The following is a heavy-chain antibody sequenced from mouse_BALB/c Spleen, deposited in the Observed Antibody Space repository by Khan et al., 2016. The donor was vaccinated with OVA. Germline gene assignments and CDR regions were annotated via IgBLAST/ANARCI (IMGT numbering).Heavy chain of an antibody. CDR3: ARTDYDGSSYYFDY. D-gene: IGHD1-1*01. J-gene: IGHJ2*01. Sequence: VQLQQPGPELVKPGASVKVSCKASGYSFTDYNMFWVKQSHGKSLEWIGYIDPYNGGTSYNQKFKGKATLTVDKSSSTAFMHLSSLTSEDSAVFYCARTDYDGSSYYFDYWGQGTTLTVSA. V-gene: IGHV1S135*01. CDR1: GYSFTDYN. CDR2: IDPYNGGT.